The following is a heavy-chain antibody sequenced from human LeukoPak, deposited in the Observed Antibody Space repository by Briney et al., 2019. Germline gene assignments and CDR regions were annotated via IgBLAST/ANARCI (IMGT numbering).Heavy chain of an antibody. V-gene: IGHV4-34*01. CDR1: GGSFSGYY. Sequence: KPSETLSLTCAVYGGSFSGYYWSWIRQPPGKGLEWIGEINHSGSTNYNPSLKSRVTISVDTSKNQFSLKLSSVTAADTAVYYCARHPATVTTVESVGHRDYWGQGTLVTVSS. CDR2: INHSGST. CDR3: ARHPATVTTVESVGHRDY. J-gene: IGHJ4*02. D-gene: IGHD4-17*01.